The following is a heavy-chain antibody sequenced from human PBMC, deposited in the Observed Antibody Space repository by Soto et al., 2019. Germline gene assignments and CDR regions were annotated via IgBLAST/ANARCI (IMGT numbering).Heavy chain of an antibody. CDR2: MNPNSGNT. D-gene: IGHD6-13*01. CDR1: GYTFTSYD. Sequence: QVQLVQSGAEVKKPGASVKVSCKASGYTFTSYDINWVRQATGQGLEWMGWMNPNSGNTGYAQKFQGRVTMTRNTSISTAYMERSSLRSEDTAVYYCARATGYSSSWYRSLYYGMDVWGQGTTVTVSS. J-gene: IGHJ6*02. V-gene: IGHV1-8*01. CDR3: ARATGYSSSWYRSLYYGMDV.